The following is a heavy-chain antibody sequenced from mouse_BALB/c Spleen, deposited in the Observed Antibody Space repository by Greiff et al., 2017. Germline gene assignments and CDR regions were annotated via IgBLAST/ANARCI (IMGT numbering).Heavy chain of an antibody. CDR3: TRLHDGYYRY. D-gene: IGHD2-3*01. CDR1: GYTFTSYY. CDR2: INPSNGGT. V-gene: IGHV1S81*02. J-gene: IGHJ2*01. Sequence: VQLQQSGAELVKPGASVKLSCKASGYTFTSYYMYWVKQRPGQGLEWIGEINPSNGGTNFNEKFKSKATLTVDKSSSTAYMQLSSLTSEDSAVYYCTRLHDGYYRYWGQGTTLTVSS.